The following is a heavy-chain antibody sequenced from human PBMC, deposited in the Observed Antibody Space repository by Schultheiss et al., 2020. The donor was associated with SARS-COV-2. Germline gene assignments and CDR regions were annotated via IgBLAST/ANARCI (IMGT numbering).Heavy chain of an antibody. CDR3: AGLWWPHP. CDR2: TRNKANSYTT. D-gene: IGHD4/OR15-4a*01. CDR1: GFTFSDHY. J-gene: IGHJ5*02. V-gene: IGHV3-72*01. Sequence: GGSLRLSCKGSGFTFSDHYMDWVRQAPGKGLEWVGRTRNKANSYTTEYAASVKGRFTISRDDSKNSLYLQMNSLKTEDTAVYYCAGLWWPHPWGQGTLVTVSS.